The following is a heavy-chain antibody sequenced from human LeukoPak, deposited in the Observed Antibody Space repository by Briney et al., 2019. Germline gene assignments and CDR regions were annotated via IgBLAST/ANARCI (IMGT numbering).Heavy chain of an antibody. V-gene: IGHV1-69*13. J-gene: IGHJ4*02. D-gene: IGHD1-26*01. CDR2: IIPIFGTA. CDR3: ARDLRAIVGATGNFDY. CDR1: GGTFSSYA. Sequence: SVKVSCKASGGTFSSYAISWVRQAPGQGLEWMGGIIPIFGTANYAQKFQGRVTITADESTSTAYMELSSLRSEDTAVYYCARDLRAIVGATGNFDYWGQGTLVTVSS.